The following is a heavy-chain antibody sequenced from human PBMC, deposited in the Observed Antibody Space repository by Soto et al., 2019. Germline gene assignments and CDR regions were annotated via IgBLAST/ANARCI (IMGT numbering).Heavy chain of an antibody. CDR3: AGTLLWFGEFLYYFDY. V-gene: IGHV3-23*01. CDR1: GFTFSSYA. J-gene: IGHJ4*02. Sequence: GGSLRLSCAASGFTFSSYAMSWVRQAPGKGLEWVSAISGSGGSTYYADSVKGRFTISRDNSKNTLYLQMNSLRAEDTAVYYCAGTLLWFGEFLYYFDYWGQGTLVTVSS. D-gene: IGHD3-10*01. CDR2: ISGSGGST.